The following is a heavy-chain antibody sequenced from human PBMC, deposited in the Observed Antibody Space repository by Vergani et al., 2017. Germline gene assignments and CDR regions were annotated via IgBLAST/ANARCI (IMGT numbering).Heavy chain of an antibody. CDR3: ARETPGYGGTYYFDY. Sequence: QVQLQESGPGLVKPSETLSLTCTVSGGSISSYYWSWIRQPPGKGLEWIGYIYYSGSTTYNPSLKSRVTISVDKSKNQFSLKLSSVTAADTAVYYCARETPGYGGTYYFDYWGQGTLVTVSS. D-gene: IGHD4-23*01. J-gene: IGHJ4*02. CDR1: GGSISSYY. CDR2: IYYSGST. V-gene: IGHV4-59*01.